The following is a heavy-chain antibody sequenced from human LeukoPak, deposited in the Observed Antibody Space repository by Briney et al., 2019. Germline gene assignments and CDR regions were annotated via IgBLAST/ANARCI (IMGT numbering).Heavy chain of an antibody. V-gene: IGHV4-61*02. Sequence: RPSETLSLTCTVSGGSISSGSYYWSWIRQPAGKGLEWIGRIYTSGSTNYNPSLKSRVTISVDTSKNQFSLKLSSVTAADTAVYYCARSPNLLFDYWGQGTLVTVSS. CDR1: GGSISSGSYY. CDR3: ARSPNLLFDY. J-gene: IGHJ4*02. CDR2: IYTSGST.